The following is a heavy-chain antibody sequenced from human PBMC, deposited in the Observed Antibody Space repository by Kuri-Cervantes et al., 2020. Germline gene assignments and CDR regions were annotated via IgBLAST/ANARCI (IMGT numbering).Heavy chain of an antibody. Sequence: GESLKISCAASGFTFSSYAMSWVRQAPGKGLDWISTIIGTGANTYYAHSVKGRFTISRDNSQNTLYLQMNSLRAEDTAVYYCAKSIAVAGISIYYYGMDVWGQGTTVTVSS. CDR3: AKSIAVAGISIYYYGMDV. J-gene: IGHJ6*02. CDR2: IIGTGANT. V-gene: IGHV3-23*01. D-gene: IGHD6-19*01. CDR1: GFTFSSYA.